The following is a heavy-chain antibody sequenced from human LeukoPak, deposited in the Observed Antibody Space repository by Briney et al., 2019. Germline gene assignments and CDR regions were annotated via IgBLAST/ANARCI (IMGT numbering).Heavy chain of an antibody. CDR3: TTDEDYYDSSTNFDY. Sequence: GGSLRLSCAASGFTFTSYAMTWVRQTPGKGLEWVSSISGGGGSTYYADSVKGRFTIFRDNSKNTLYLQMNSLRAEDTAVYYCTTDEDYYDSSTNFDYWGQGTLVTVSS. CDR1: GFTFTSYA. V-gene: IGHV3-23*01. CDR2: ISGGGGST. J-gene: IGHJ4*02. D-gene: IGHD3-22*01.